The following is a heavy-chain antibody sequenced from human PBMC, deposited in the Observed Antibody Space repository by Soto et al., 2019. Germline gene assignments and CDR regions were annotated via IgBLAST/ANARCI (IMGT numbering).Heavy chain of an antibody. J-gene: IGHJ4*02. CDR2: ITGDGSST. D-gene: IGHD3-10*01. CDR1: GFTFSSYW. V-gene: IGHV3-74*01. Sequence: EVQLVDSGGGLVEPGGSLRLSCAASGFTFSSYWMHWVRQGQGKGLVWVSRITGDGSSTTYADSVKGRFTISRDNAKNTLYLQMNSLRVEDTAVYYCARSWNYAAGSRIDYWGQGTLATVSS. CDR3: ARSWNYAAGSRIDY.